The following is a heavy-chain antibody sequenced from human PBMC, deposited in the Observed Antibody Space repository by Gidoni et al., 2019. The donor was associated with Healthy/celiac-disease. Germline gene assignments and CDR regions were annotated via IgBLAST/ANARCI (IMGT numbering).Heavy chain of an antibody. V-gene: IGHV3-21*01. J-gene: IGHJ4*02. Sequence: EVQLVESGGGLVKPGGSLRLSCAASGFTCRSYSMNWVRQAPGKGLEWVSSISSSSSYIYYADSVKGRFTISRDNAKNSLYLQMNSLRAEDTAVYYCARIYSSSWLEGVDYWGQGTLVTVSS. D-gene: IGHD6-13*01. CDR3: ARIYSSSWLEGVDY. CDR2: ISSSSSYI. CDR1: GFTCRSYS.